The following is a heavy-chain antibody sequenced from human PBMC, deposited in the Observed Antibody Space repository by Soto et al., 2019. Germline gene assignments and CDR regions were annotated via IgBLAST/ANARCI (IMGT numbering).Heavy chain of an antibody. CDR1: GGSISSSSYY. J-gene: IGHJ6*02. D-gene: IGHD2-2*01. CDR3: ARQYCSSTSCSVRKNYYYGMDV. CDR2: IYYSGST. Sequence: QLQLQESGPGLVKPSETLSLTCTVSGGSISSSSYYWGWIRQPPGKGLEWIGSIYYSGSTYYNPSLKIRVTISVDTSKNQFSLKLSSVTAADTAVYYCARQYCSSTSCSVRKNYYYGMDVWGQGTTVTVSS. V-gene: IGHV4-39*01.